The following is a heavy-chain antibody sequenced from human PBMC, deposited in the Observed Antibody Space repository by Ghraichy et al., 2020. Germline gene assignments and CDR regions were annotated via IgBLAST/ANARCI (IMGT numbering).Heavy chain of an antibody. D-gene: IGHD2-2*01. CDR3: ARGVIVVVPAARPGRGYYYYGMDV. J-gene: IGHJ6*02. V-gene: IGHV4-34*01. Sequence: SQTLSLTCAVYGGSFSGYYWSWIRQPPGKGLEWIGEINHSGSTNYNPSLKSRVTISVDTSKNQFSLKLSSVTAADTAVYYCARGVIVVVPAARPGRGYYYYGMDVWGQGTTVTVSS. CDR1: GGSFSGYY. CDR2: INHSGST.